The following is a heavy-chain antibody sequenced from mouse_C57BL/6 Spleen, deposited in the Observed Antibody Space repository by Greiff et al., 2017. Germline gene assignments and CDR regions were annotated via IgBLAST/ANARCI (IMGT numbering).Heavy chain of an antibody. CDR1: GYTFSSYA. V-gene: IGHV5-4*01. D-gene: IGHD1-1*01. J-gene: IGHJ1*03. Sequence: EVQLVESGGGLVKPGASLKLSCAASGYTFSSYAMSWVRQTPEKRLEWVATISDGGSYTYYPDNVKGRFTISRDNAKNNLYLQMSHLKSEDTAMYYCARDYGSSLWYVDVWGKGTTVTVSS. CDR2: ISDGGSYT. CDR3: ARDYGSSLWYVDV.